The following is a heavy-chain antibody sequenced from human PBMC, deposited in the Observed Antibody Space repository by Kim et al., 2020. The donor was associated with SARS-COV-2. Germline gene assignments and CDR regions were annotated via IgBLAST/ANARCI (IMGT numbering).Heavy chain of an antibody. D-gene: IGHD1-26*01. CDR2: IYYSGST. J-gene: IGHJ4*02. Sequence: SETLSLTCTVSGGSISSGGYYWSWIRQHPGKGLEWIGYIYYSGSTYYNPSLKSRVTISVDTSKNQFSLKLSSVTAADTAVYYCARASSSGEDGVPPDYWGQGTLVTVSS. CDR1: GGSISSGGYY. CDR3: ARASSSGEDGVPPDY. V-gene: IGHV4-31*03.